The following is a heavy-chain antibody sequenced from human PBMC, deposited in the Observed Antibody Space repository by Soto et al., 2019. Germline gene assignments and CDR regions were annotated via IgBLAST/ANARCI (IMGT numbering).Heavy chain of an antibody. J-gene: IGHJ4*02. V-gene: IGHV3-48*01. Sequence: EVQLVESGGGLVQPGGSLRLSCAASGFTFYTYSMSWVRQAPGKGLEWISYIDSSGTITYYADSVKGRFTLSRDNAKNSLYLQMSSLRAEDTAVYYCTRDQSRYIGYAFDYWGQGKMVTVSS. CDR2: IDSSGTIT. CDR3: TRDQSRYIGYAFDY. D-gene: IGHD5-12*01. CDR1: GFTFYTYS.